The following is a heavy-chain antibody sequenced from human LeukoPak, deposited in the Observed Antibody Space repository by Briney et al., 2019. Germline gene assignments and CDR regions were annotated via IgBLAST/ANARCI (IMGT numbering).Heavy chain of an antibody. Sequence: PGGSLRLSCAASGFTFSSYSMNWVRQAPGKGLEWVSYISSSSSTIYYADSVKGRFTISRDNAKNSLYLQMNSLRAEDTAVYYCARAEAFVYYDILTGYPYYFDYWGQGTLVTVSS. V-gene: IGHV3-48*04. J-gene: IGHJ4*02. CDR2: ISSSSSTI. D-gene: IGHD3-9*01. CDR3: ARAEAFVYYDILTGYPYYFDY. CDR1: GFTFSSYS.